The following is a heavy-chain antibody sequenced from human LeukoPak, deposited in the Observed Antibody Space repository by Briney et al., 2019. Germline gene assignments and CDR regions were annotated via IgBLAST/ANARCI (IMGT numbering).Heavy chain of an antibody. V-gene: IGHV3-33*06. CDR3: AKDASAYSGSYLDY. J-gene: IGHJ4*02. Sequence: GGSLRLSCATSGFTFRSYGMHWVRQAPGKGLEWVPVMWYDGSNKYYADSVKGRFTISRDNSKNTLYLQMNSLRAEDTAVYYCAKDASAYSGSYLDYWGQGTLVTVSS. D-gene: IGHD1-26*01. CDR1: GFTFRSYG. CDR2: MWYDGSNK.